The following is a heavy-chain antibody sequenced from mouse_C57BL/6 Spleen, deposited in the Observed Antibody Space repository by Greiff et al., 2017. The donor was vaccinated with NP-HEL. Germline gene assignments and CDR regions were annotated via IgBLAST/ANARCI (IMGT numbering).Heavy chain of an antibody. J-gene: IGHJ1*03. CDR2: IYPRSGNT. Sequence: QVQLQQSGAELARPGASVKLSCKASGYTFTSYGISWVKQRPGQGLEWIGEIYPRSGNTYYNEKFKGKATLTADKSSSTAYMELRSLTSEDSAVYFCARFTTVVATKGYFDVWGTGTTVTVSS. CDR3: ARFTTVVATKGYFDV. D-gene: IGHD1-1*01. V-gene: IGHV1-81*01. CDR1: GYTFTSYG.